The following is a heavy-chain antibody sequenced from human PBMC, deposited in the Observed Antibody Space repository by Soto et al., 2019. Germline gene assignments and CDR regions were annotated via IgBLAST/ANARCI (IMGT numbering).Heavy chain of an antibody. CDR3: ARCGFVVAATLFDY. J-gene: IGHJ4*02. V-gene: IGHV4-39*07. D-gene: IGHD2-15*01. CDR1: GGSISSSSYY. Sequence: PSETLSLTCTVSGGSISSSSYYWGWIRQPPGKGLEWIGSIYYSGSTYYNPSLKSRVTISVDTSKNQFSLKLSSVTAADTAVYYCARCGFVVAATLFDYWGQGTQVTVSS. CDR2: IYYSGST.